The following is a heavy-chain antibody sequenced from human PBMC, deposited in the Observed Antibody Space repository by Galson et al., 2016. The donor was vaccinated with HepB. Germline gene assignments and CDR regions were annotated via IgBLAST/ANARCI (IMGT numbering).Heavy chain of an antibody. V-gene: IGHV3-7*03. Sequence: ETLSLTCTVSSGSISSGGYYWSWVRQAPGKGLEWVANIKQDGSEQYYVDSLKGRFTISRDNAKNSLYLQINSLTVEDTAMYYCARDGPRRRGLDYWGQGTLVTVSS. CDR2: IKQDGSEQ. J-gene: IGHJ4*02. CDR1: SGSISSGGYY. CDR3: ARDGPRRRGLDY.